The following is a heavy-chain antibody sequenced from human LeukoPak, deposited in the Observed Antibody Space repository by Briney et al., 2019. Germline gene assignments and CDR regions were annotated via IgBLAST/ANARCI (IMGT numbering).Heavy chain of an antibody. J-gene: IGHJ4*02. D-gene: IGHD6-19*01. V-gene: IGHV3-23*01. CDR2: ISGSGAT. Sequence: GGSLRLSCAASGFTFSSHAMSWVRQAPGKGLEWVSSISGSGATYYADSVKGRFTISRDNSKNTLYLQMNSLRDEDTAVYYCAKDDHGGSGWRDYFDYWGQGTLVTVST. CDR3: AKDDHGGSGWRDYFDY. CDR1: GFTFSSHA.